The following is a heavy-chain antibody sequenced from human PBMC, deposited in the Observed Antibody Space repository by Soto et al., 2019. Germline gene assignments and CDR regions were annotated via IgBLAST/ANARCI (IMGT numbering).Heavy chain of an antibody. Sequence: PSETLSLTCAVSGGSISSYYWSWIWQPPGKGLEWIGYIYYSGSTNYNPSLKSRVTISVDTSKNQFSLKLSSVTAADTAVYYCARVKGQVTMVRGVIITGYNWFDPWGQGTLVTVSS. CDR3: ARVKGQVTMVRGVIITGYNWFDP. J-gene: IGHJ5*02. V-gene: IGHV4-59*01. CDR2: IYYSGST. CDR1: GGSISSYY. D-gene: IGHD3-10*01.